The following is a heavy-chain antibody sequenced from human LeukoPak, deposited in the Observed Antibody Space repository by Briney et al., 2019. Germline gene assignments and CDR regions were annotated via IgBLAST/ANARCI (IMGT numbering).Heavy chain of an antibody. CDR1: GYTFTVYY. V-gene: IGHV1-2*02. Sequence: ASVKVSCKASGYTFTVYYMHWVRQAPGQGLEWMGWINPNSGGTNYAQKFQGRVTMTRGTSISKAYMELSRLRSDDTAVYYCARNLVPAAILDAFDIWGQGTMVTVSS. CDR3: ARNLVPAAILDAFDI. J-gene: IGHJ3*02. CDR2: INPNSGGT. D-gene: IGHD2-2*01.